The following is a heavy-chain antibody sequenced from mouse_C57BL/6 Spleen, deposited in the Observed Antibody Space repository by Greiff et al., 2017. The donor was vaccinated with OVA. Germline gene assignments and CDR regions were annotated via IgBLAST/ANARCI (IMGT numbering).Heavy chain of an antibody. Sequence: VKLMESGPELVKPGASVKISCKASGYAFSSSWMNWVKQRPGKGLEWIGRIYPGDGDTNYNGKFKGKATLTADKSSSTAYMQLSSLTSEDSAVYVCARGLLSSGYAIDYWGQGTSVTVSS. CDR1: GYAFSSSW. J-gene: IGHJ4*01. CDR2: IYPGDGDT. D-gene: IGHD3-2*02. CDR3: ARGLLSSGYAIDY. V-gene: IGHV1-82*01.